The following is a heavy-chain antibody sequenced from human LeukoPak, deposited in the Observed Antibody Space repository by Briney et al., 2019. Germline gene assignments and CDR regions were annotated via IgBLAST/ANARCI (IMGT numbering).Heavy chain of an antibody. CDR3: AKGDYYDSSGYLDY. CDR2: ISGSGGST. J-gene: IGHJ4*02. D-gene: IGHD3-22*01. V-gene: IGHV3-23*01. CDR1: GFTFSSYA. Sequence: GGSLRLSCAASGFTFSSYAMSWVRQAPGKGLEWVSAISGSGGSTYYADSVKGRFTISRDNSKNTLYLQMNSLRAEDTAVYYCAKGDYYDSSGYLDYWGQGTLVTVSS.